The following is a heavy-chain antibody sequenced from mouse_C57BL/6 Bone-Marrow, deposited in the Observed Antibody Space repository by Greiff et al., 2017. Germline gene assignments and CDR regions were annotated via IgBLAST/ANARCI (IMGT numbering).Heavy chain of an antibody. D-gene: IGHD2-4*01. CDR2: ISNGGGST. J-gene: IGHJ2*01. CDR1: GFTFSDYY. Sequence: EVQLVESGGGLVQPGGSLKLSCAASGFTFSDYYMYLVRQTPEKRLEWVAYISNGGGSTYYPDTVKGRFTISRDNAKNTLYLQMSRLKSEDTAMYYCAKYDYDNYWGQGTTLTVSS. V-gene: IGHV5-12*01. CDR3: AKYDYDNY.